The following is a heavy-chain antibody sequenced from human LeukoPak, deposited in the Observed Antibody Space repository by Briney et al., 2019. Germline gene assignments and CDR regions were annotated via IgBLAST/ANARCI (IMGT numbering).Heavy chain of an antibody. CDR1: GFTFNSYN. V-gene: IGHV3-48*02. CDR2: ISSSSSTI. J-gene: IGHJ3*02. Sequence: GGSLRLSCAASGFTFNSYNMNWVRQAPGKGLEWVSYISSSSSTIYYADSVKGRFTTSRDSAKTSLFLQMNSLRDEDTAVYYCARAYSSSSGRDAFDSWGLGTLVTVSS. CDR3: ARAYSSSSGRDAFDS. D-gene: IGHD6-6*01.